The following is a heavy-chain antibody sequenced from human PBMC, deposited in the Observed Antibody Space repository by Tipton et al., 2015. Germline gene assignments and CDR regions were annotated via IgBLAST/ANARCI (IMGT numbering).Heavy chain of an antibody. CDR2: IYYSGST. CDR3: ARRSAWAGGRWFDP. CDR1: GGSISSYY. Sequence: TLSLTCTVSGGSISSYYWSWIRQPPGKGLEWIGYIYYSGSTYYNPSLRSRVSMSLDRSKKKFSLNLTSVTAADTAVYYCARRSAWAGGRWFDPWGQGVLVIVSS. J-gene: IGHJ5*02. D-gene: IGHD6-19*01. V-gene: IGHV4-59*12.